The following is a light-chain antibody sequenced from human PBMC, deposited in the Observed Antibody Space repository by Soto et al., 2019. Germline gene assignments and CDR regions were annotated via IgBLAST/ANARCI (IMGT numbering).Light chain of an antibody. Sequence: QSVLTQSSSASASLGSSVKLTCTLSSGHSSYIIAWHQQQPGKAPRYLMKLEGSGSYNKGSGVPDRFSGSSSGADRYLTISNLQFEVEADYYCETWDSNTRVFGGGTKLPV. J-gene: IGLJ3*02. V-gene: IGLV4-60*02. CDR1: SGHSSYI. CDR3: ETWDSNTRV. CDR2: LEGSGSY.